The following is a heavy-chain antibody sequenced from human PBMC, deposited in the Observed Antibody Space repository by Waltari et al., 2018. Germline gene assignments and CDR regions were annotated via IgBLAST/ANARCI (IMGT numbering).Heavy chain of an antibody. J-gene: IGHJ4*02. Sequence: EVQLVESGGGLVKPGGSLRLSCAASGFTFSSYSMNWVRQAQGKGLEWVSSISSSGSYIYYADSVRGRFTISRDNAKNSLYLQMNSLRAEDTAVYYCARDGMVVAGTNYWGQGTLVTVSS. CDR1: GFTFSSYS. CDR2: ISSSGSYI. D-gene: IGHD6-19*01. V-gene: IGHV3-21*01. CDR3: ARDGMVVAGTNY.